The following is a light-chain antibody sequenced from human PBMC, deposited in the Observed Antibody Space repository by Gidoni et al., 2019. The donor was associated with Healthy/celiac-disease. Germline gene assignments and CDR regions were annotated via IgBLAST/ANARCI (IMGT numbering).Light chain of an antibody. V-gene: IGKV3-20*01. CDR3: QQCGSSPRT. CDR2: GAS. CDR1: QSVSSSY. J-gene: IGKJ1*01. Sequence: TVLLKSPGTLSLSPGERATLSCRASQSVSSSYLAWYQQKPGQAPRLLIYGASSRATGIPDRFSGSGSGTDFTLTISRLEPEDFAVYYCQQCGSSPRTFGQGTKVEIK.